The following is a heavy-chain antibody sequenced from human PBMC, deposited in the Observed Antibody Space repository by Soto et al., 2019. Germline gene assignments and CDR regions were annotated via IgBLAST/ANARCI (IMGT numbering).Heavy chain of an antibody. CDR2: ISAYNGNT. Sequence: SVKVSCKASGYTFTSYGISWVRQAPGQGLEWMGWISAYNGNTNYAQKLQGRVTMTTDTSTSTAYMELRSLRSDDTAVYYCARVEYSSGWYYYYGMDVWGQGTTVTVSS. CDR1: GYTFTSYG. V-gene: IGHV1-18*04. D-gene: IGHD6-19*01. CDR3: ARVEYSSGWYYYYGMDV. J-gene: IGHJ6*02.